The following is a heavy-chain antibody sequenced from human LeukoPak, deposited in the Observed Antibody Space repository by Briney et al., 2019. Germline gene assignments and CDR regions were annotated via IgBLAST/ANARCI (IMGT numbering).Heavy chain of an antibody. J-gene: IGHJ4*02. CDR2: INQDGTEK. V-gene: IGHV3-7*01. D-gene: IGHD4-23*01. CDR1: GFTFSSYS. CDR3: ARDTYGGFDS. Sequence: GGSLRLSCAASGFTFSSYSMNWVRQAPGKGLKWVASINQDGTEKYYVDSVKGRFTISRDNAENSLYLQINSLGAEDTAVYYCARDTYGGFDSWGQGTLVTVSS.